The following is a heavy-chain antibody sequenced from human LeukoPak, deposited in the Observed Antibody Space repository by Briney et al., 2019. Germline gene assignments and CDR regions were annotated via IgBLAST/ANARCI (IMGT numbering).Heavy chain of an antibody. D-gene: IGHD3-10*01. CDR2: IKSRNDGETT. J-gene: IGHJ5*02. CDR3: TTEVIRGIIITNWFDP. CDR1: GFTFSNAW. Sequence: GGSLRLSCAASGFTFSNAWMSWVRQAPGKGLEWVGRIKSRNDGETTEYAAPVKGRFTISRDDSKNTLYLQMNSVKAEDTAVYYCTTEVIRGIIITNWFDPWGQGTLVTVSS. V-gene: IGHV3-15*01.